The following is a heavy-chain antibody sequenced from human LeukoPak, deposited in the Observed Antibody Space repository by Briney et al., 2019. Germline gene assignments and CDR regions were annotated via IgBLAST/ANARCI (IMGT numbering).Heavy chain of an antibody. J-gene: IGHJ4*02. CDR2: ISSSSSTI. D-gene: IGHD4-17*01. V-gene: IGHV3-48*04. Sequence: GGSLRLSCAASGFTFSSYSMNWVRQAPGKGPEWVSYISSSSSTIYYADSVKGRFTISRDNAQSSLYLQMSSLRAEDTAVYYCARARGTVTYDAFDYWGQGTLVTVSS. CDR1: GFTFSSYS. CDR3: ARARGTVTYDAFDY.